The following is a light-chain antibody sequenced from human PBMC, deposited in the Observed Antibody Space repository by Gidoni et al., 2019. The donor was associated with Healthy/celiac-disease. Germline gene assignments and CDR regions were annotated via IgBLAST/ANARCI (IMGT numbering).Light chain of an antibody. V-gene: IGKV2-28*01. CDR2: LGS. CDR3: MQALHTYT. J-gene: IGKJ2*01. Sequence: DSVMTQSPLSLPVTPGEPASISCRSSHRLLHSIGYNFLDCYLQKPGPSPQLLIYLGSNRASGVPDMFSGSGSGTDFTLKISRVEAEYVGVYYCMQALHTYTFGQGTKLEIK. CDR1: HRLLHSIGYNF.